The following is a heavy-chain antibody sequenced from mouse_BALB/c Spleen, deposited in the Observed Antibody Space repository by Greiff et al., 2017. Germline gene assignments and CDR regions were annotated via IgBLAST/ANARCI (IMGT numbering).Heavy chain of an antibody. V-gene: IGHV1S81*02. CDR2: INPSNGRT. CDR3: ARFDDAFAY. Sequence: QVQLQQPGAELVKPGASVKLSCKASGYTFTSYWMHWVKQRPGQGLEWIGEINPSNGRTNYNEKFKSKATLTVDKSSSTAYMQLSSLTSEDSAVYYCARFDDAFAYWGQGTLVTVSA. J-gene: IGHJ3*01. CDR1: GYTFTSYW. D-gene: IGHD2-3*01.